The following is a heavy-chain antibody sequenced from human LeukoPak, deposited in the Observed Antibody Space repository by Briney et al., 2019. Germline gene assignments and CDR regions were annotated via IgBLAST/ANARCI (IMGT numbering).Heavy chain of an antibody. V-gene: IGHV3-23*01. CDR3: RTIFGVVNWFDP. D-gene: IGHD3-3*01. CDR2: LSGSDGSA. J-gene: IGHJ5*02. CDR1: GFTVSSNY. Sequence: SGGSLRLSCAASGFTVSSNYMSWVRQAPGKGLEWVSALSGSDGSAHYADSVKGRFTISRDNSKNTLYLQMNSLRAEDTAVYYCRTIFGVVNWFDPWGQGTLVTVSS.